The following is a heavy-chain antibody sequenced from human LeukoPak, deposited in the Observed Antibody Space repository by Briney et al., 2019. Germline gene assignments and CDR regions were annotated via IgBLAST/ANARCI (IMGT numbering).Heavy chain of an antibody. Sequence: GGSLRLSCAASGFTFSSYWMHWVRQAPGKGLVWVPRINSDGSSTSYADSVKGRFTISRDNSKNTLYLQMNSLRAEDTAVYYCAREAYCGGDCHHNNWFDPWGQGTLVTVSS. D-gene: IGHD2-21*02. CDR3: AREAYCGGDCHHNNWFDP. J-gene: IGHJ5*02. V-gene: IGHV3-74*01. CDR2: INSDGSST. CDR1: GFTFSSYW.